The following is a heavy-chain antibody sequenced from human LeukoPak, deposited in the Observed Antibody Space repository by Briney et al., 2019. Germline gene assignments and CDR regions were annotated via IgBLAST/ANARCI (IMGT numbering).Heavy chain of an antibody. CDR1: GYTFTGYY. Sequence: GASVKVSCKASGYTFTGYYTHWVRQAPGQGLEWMGWINPNSGGTNYAQKFQGRVTMTRDTSISTAYMELSRLRSDDTAVYYCARGEDTAMVPPDCWGQGTLVTVSS. CDR3: ARGEDTAMVPPDC. D-gene: IGHD5-18*01. J-gene: IGHJ4*02. CDR2: INPNSGGT. V-gene: IGHV1-2*02.